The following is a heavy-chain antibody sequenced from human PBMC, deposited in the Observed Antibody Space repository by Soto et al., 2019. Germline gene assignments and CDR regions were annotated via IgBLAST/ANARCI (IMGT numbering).Heavy chain of an antibody. CDR1: GGSISSGGYS. CDR2: IYHTGNT. J-gene: IGHJ4*02. D-gene: IGHD4-17*01. V-gene: IGHV4-30-2*01. CDR3: ARVDAVSTRHYFDS. Sequence: QQQQVPGSGLVKPSQTLSLTCAVSGGSISSGGYSWSWIRQPPGMGLEWIGYIYHTGNTYYNPSHRSRVTISVDRSKNHFSLRLNSVTAADTAVYYCARVDAVSTRHYFDSWGQGTLVTVSS.